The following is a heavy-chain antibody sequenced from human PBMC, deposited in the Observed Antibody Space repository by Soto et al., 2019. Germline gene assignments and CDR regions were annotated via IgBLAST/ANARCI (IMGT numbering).Heavy chain of an antibody. V-gene: IGHV3-9*01. D-gene: IGHD3-22*01. J-gene: IGHJ4*02. CDR1: GFTFDDYA. Sequence: EVQLVESGGGLVQPGRSLRLSCAASGFTFDDYAMHWVRQAPGKGLEWVSGISWNSGSIGYADSVKGRFTISRDNAKNYLYLQMNSLRAEDTALYYCAKGLGYDSSGTDYWGQGTLVTVSS. CDR3: AKGLGYDSSGTDY. CDR2: ISWNSGSI.